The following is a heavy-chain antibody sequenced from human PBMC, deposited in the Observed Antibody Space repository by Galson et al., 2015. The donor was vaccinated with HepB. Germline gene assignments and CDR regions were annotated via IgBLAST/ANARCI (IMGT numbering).Heavy chain of an antibody. V-gene: IGHV3-33*01. CDR2: IWYDGSYK. CDR1: GFTFSSYS. J-gene: IGHJ6*02. D-gene: IGHD3-10*01. CDR3: ARNQLVGGALDV. Sequence: SLRLSCAASGFTFSSYSMHWVRQAPGKGLEWVAVIWYDGSYKFYLDSVKGRFTISRDTSKNTLYLEMSRLRVEDTALYYCARNQLVGGALDVWGQGTTVIVSS.